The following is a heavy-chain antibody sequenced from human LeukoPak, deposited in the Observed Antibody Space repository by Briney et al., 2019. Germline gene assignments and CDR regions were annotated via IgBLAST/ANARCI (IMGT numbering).Heavy chain of an antibody. V-gene: IGHV3-21*01. D-gene: IGHD5-18*01. J-gene: IGHJ4*02. CDR1: GFTFRSSS. Sequence: GGSLRLSCTTSGFTFRSSSFNWVRQVPGKGLEWVASISSSGSYKYYADSVEGRFTISRDNAKDSLFLQMDSLRVEDTAVYFCARELGNGDTYANVPLGHWGQGTLVTVSS. CDR3: ARELGNGDTYANVPLGH. CDR2: ISSSGSYK.